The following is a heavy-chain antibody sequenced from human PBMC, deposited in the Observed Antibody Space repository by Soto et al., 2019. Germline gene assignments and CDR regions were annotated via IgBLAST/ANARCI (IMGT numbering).Heavy chain of an antibody. V-gene: IGHV1-69*06. J-gene: IGHJ6*02. CDR3: ASCSRRCPTKRYYYGMDV. D-gene: IGHD1-1*01. CDR2: IIPIFGTA. CDR1: GGTFSSYA. Sequence: QVQLVQSGAEVKKPGSSVKVSCKASGGTFSSYAISWVRQAPGQGLEWMGGIIPIFGTANYAQKFQGRVTITADKATSTAYMELSSLRSEDTAVYYCASCSRRCPTKRYYYGMDVWGQGTTVTASS.